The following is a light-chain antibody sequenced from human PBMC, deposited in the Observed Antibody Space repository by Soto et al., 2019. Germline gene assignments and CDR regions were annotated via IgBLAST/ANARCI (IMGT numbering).Light chain of an antibody. Sequence: EIVLTQSPGTLSLSPGERATLSCRASQSVNSRYLAWYQQKTGRAPRLLIYDTSSRATDIPDRFSGSGSETDFTLTISRLEPEDFSLYYCQQYGSSPLTFGGGTKVEIK. CDR2: DTS. V-gene: IGKV3-20*01. CDR3: QQYGSSPLT. J-gene: IGKJ4*01. CDR1: QSVNSRY.